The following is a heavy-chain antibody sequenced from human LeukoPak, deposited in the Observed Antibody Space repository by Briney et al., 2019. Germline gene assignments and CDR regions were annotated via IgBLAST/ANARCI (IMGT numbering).Heavy chain of an antibody. Sequence: SETLSLTCTASGGSISSYYWSWIRQPPGKGLEWIGYIYYSGSTNYNPSLKSRVTISVDTSKNQFSLKLSSVTAADTAVYYCARVVEGYYDSSGYYRVPYYYFDYWGQGTLVTVSS. D-gene: IGHD3-22*01. CDR2: IYYSGST. J-gene: IGHJ4*02. V-gene: IGHV4-59*01. CDR3: ARVVEGYYDSSGYYRVPYYYFDY. CDR1: GGSISSYY.